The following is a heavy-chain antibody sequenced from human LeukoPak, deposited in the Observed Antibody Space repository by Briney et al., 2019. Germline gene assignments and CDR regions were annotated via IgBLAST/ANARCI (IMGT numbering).Heavy chain of an antibody. J-gene: IGHJ4*02. Sequence: SVKVSCKASGGTFSSYAISWVRQAPGQGLEWMGGIIPIFGTANYAQKFQGRVTITTDESTSTAYMELSSLRSEDTAVYYCASAYSSSSAFDYWGQGTLVTVSS. V-gene: IGHV1-69*05. CDR3: ASAYSSSSAFDY. D-gene: IGHD6-13*01. CDR2: IIPIFGTA. CDR1: GGTFSSYA.